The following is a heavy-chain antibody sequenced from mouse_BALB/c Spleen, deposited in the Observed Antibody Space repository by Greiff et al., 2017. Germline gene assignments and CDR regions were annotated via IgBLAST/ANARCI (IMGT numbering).Heavy chain of an antibody. CDR2: INPSSGYT. Sequence: VQLQQSGAELARPGASVKMSCKASGYTFTSYTMHWVKQRPGQGLEWIGYINPSSGYTNYNQKFKDKATLTADKSSSTAYMQLSSLTSEDSAVYYCARIYRYDVGYAMDYWGQGTSVTVSS. CDR3: ARIYRYDVGYAMDY. CDR1: GYTFTSYT. J-gene: IGHJ4*01. V-gene: IGHV1-4*01. D-gene: IGHD2-14*01.